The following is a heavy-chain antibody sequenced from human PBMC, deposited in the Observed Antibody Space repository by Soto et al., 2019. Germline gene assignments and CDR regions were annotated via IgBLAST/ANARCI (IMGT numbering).Heavy chain of an antibody. V-gene: IGHV3-33*01. D-gene: IGHD2-15*01. CDR2: IWYDGSNK. CDR3: ARSEVVAATHDAFDI. Sequence: GGSLRLSCAASGFPFSSYGMHWVRQAPGKGLEWVAVIWYDGSNKYYADSVKGRFTISRDNSKNTLYLQMNSLRAEDTAVYYCARSEVVAATHDAFDIWGQGTMVTVSS. CDR1: GFPFSSYG. J-gene: IGHJ3*02.